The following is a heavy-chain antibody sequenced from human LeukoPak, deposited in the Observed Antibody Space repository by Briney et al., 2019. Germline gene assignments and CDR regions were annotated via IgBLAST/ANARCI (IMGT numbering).Heavy chain of an antibody. CDR1: NFSISSGYF. CDR2: FYRYGST. Sequence: PSETLSLTCTVPNFSISSGYFWGWIRQPPGKGLEWIGSFYRYGSTYYNPSLKSRVTISVDTSKNQFSLKLSSVTAADTAVYYCARASTFPGFLFDPWGQGTLVTVSS. CDR3: ARASTFPGFLFDP. D-gene: IGHD3-16*01. V-gene: IGHV4-38-2*02. J-gene: IGHJ5*02.